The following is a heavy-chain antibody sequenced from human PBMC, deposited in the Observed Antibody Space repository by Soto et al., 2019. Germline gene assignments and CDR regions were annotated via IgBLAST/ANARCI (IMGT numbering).Heavy chain of an antibody. Sequence: SETLSLTCTVSGGSIRSGGYYWSWVRQSPRRGLEWIGNIYYSGSTYYNPSLKSRLTISVDTSKNQFSLNLSSVTAADTTVYYCARDRLMATAGTARHYFGLDVWGQGTTVTVSS. CDR2: IYYSGST. CDR1: GGSIRSGGYY. CDR3: ARDRLMATAGTARHYFGLDV. J-gene: IGHJ6*02. V-gene: IGHV4-31*03. D-gene: IGHD5-18*01.